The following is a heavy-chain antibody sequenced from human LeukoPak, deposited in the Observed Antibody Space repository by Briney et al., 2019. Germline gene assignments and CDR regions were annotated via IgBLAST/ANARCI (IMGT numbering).Heavy chain of an antibody. CDR3: ARGNAVSGDY. V-gene: IGHV1-8*02. CDR2: MSPKNGNT. J-gene: IGHJ4*02. Sequence: ASVKVSCKASGGTFSSYAISWVRQAPGQGLEWLGWMSPKNGNTGYAQKFHDRVALTRDTSISTAYLELSSLTDDDTAIYYCARGNAVSGDYWGQGTLVTVSS. CDR1: GGTFSSYA. D-gene: IGHD6-19*01.